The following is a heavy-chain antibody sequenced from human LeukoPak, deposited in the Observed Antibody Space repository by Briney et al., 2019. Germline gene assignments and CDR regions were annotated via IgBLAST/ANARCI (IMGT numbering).Heavy chain of an antibody. CDR2: IYHSGST. D-gene: IGHD4-17*01. Sequence: SETLSLTCAVSGGSISSGGYSWSWIRQPPGKGLEWIGYIYHSGSTYYNPSLKSRVTISVDRSKNQFSLKLSSVTAADTAVYYCARGGWLTTVTTLSMSPNYYYYGMDVWGQGTTVTVSS. CDR3: ARGGWLTTVTTLSMSPNYYYYGMDV. CDR1: GGSISSGGYS. J-gene: IGHJ6*02. V-gene: IGHV4-30-2*01.